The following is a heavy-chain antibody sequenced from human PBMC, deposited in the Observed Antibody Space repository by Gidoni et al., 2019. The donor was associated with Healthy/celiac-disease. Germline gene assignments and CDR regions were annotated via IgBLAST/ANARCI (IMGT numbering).Heavy chain of an antibody. CDR1: GFTFSSYE. CDR3: ARDGGLYDSSGYYEV. J-gene: IGHJ6*04. D-gene: IGHD3-22*01. CDR2: ISSSGSTI. V-gene: IGHV3-48*03. Sequence: EVQLVESGGGLVQPGGSLRLSCAASGFTFSSYEMNWVRQAPGKGLEWVSYISSSGSTIYYAYSVKGRFTISRDNANNSLYLQMNSLRAEDTAVYYCARDGGLYDSSGYYEVWGKGTTVTVSS.